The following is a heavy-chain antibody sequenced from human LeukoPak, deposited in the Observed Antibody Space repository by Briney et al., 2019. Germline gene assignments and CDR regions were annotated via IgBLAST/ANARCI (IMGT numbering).Heavy chain of an antibody. CDR1: GFTFRNYW. Sequence: GGSLRLSCVVSGFTFRNYWMTWVRQVPGKGLEWVVNINERGNEKNYVDSVKGRFTVSRDNAKNSLFLQMNSLRAEDTAVYYCARERYGNYNWGQGTLVTVSS. J-gene: IGHJ4*02. CDR3: ARERYGNYN. V-gene: IGHV3-7*03. D-gene: IGHD4-11*01. CDR2: INERGNEK.